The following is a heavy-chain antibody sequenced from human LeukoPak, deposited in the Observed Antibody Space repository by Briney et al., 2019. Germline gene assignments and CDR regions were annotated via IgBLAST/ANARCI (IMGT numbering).Heavy chain of an antibody. J-gene: IGHJ4*02. V-gene: IGHV1-8*01. CDR1: GYTFTGYD. CDR2: MNPNSGNT. D-gene: IGHD3-22*01. CDR3: AREVSASSGYYDY. Sequence: ASVKVSCKASGYTFTGYDINWVRQATGQGLEWMGWMNPNSGNTGYAQKFQGRVTMTRNTSISTAYMGLSSLRSEDTAVYYCAREVSASSGYYDYWGQGTLVTVSS.